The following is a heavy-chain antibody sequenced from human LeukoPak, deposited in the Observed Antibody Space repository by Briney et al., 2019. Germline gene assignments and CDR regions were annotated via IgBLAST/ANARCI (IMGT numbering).Heavy chain of an antibody. CDR3: AVAAAGTYDY. CDR1: GFTFSSYS. CDR2: ISSSSSYI. D-gene: IGHD6-13*01. Sequence: GGSLRLSCAASGFTFSSYSMNWLRQAPGKGLEWVSSISSSSSYIYYADSVKGRFTISRDNAKISLYLQMNSLRAEDTAVYYCAVAAAGTYDYWGQGTLVTVSS. J-gene: IGHJ4*02. V-gene: IGHV3-21*01.